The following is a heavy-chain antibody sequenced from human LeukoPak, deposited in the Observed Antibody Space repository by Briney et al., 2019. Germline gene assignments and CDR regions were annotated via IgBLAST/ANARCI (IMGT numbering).Heavy chain of an antibody. CDR2: IYYSGST. CDR1: GGSISSYY. Sequence: SETLSFTCTVSGGSISSYYWSWIRQPPGKGLEWIGYIYYSGSTNYNPSLKSRVTISVDTSKNQFSLKLSSVTAADTAVYYCARGDSSGARKYYYYYMDVWGKGTTVTVSS. D-gene: IGHD1-14*01. CDR3: ARGDSSGARKYYYYYMDV. V-gene: IGHV4-59*01. J-gene: IGHJ6*03.